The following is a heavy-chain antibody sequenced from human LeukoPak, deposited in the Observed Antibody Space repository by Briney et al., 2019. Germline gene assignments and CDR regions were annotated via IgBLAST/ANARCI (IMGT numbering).Heavy chain of an antibody. CDR2: FDPEDGET. V-gene: IGHV1-24*01. D-gene: IGHD1-7*01. Sequence: ASVKVSCKVSGYTLTELSMHWVRQAPGKGFEWMGGFDPEDGETIYAQKFQGRVTMTEDTSTDTAYMELSSLRSEDTAVYYCATFAVLELRSRRKFAFDPWGQGALVTVSS. CDR1: GYTLTELS. J-gene: IGHJ5*02. CDR3: ATFAVLELRSRRKFAFDP.